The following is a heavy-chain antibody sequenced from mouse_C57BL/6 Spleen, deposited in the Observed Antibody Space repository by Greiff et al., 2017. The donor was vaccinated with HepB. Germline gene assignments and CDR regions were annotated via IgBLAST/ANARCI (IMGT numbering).Heavy chain of an antibody. V-gene: IGHV1-66*01. D-gene: IGHD1-1*01. J-gene: IGHJ2*01. Sequence: QVQLQQSGPELVKPGASVKISCKASGYSFTSYYIHWVKQRPGQGLEWIGWIYPGRGNTKYNEKFKGKATLTADTSSSTAYIQLSSLTSEDSAVYYCARRHYGSSSYYFDYWGRGATLTVSS. CDR2: IYPGRGNT. CDR1: GYSFTSYY. CDR3: ARRHYGSSSYYFDY.